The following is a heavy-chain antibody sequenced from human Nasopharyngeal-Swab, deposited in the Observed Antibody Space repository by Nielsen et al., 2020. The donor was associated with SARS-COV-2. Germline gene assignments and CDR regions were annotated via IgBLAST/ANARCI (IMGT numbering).Heavy chain of an antibody. CDR3: SGDFWSGYPDAFDI. D-gene: IGHD3-3*01. V-gene: IGHV4-4*02. Sequence: WIRQPPGKGLEWIGEIYHSGSTNYNPSLKSRVTISADKSKNQFFLKLSPVTAADTAVYYCSGDFWSGYPDAFDIWGQGTMVTVSS. CDR2: IYHSGST. J-gene: IGHJ3*02.